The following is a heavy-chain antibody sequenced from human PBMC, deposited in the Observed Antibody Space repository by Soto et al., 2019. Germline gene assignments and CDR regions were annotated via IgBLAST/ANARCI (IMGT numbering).Heavy chain of an antibody. CDR3: AIRILYSNPWGGMDV. D-gene: IGHD4-4*01. CDR1: GYSFTSYW. V-gene: IGHV5-51*01. J-gene: IGHJ6*02. Sequence: EVQLVQSGAEVKKPGESLKISCKGSGYSFTSYWIGWVRQMPGKGLEWMGIIYPGDSDTRYSPSFQGQVTISADKSIRTAYLQWSSMKAPDTAMYYCAIRILYSNPWGGMDVWGQGTTVTVSS. CDR2: IYPGDSDT.